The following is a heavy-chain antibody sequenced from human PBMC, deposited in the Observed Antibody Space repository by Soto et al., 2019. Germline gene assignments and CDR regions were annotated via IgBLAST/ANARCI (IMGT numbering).Heavy chain of an antibody. J-gene: IGHJ6*02. Sequence: GGSLRLSCAASGFTFSTYSMNWVRQAPGKGLDCVSFISDSSSYIYYAVSVKGRFTISRDNAKNSLYLQMNSLRAEDTAVYYCARYDSSGYYWPYYYYGMDVWGQGTTVTVSS. D-gene: IGHD3-22*01. V-gene: IGHV3-21*01. CDR1: GFTFSTYS. CDR3: ARYDSSGYYWPYYYYGMDV. CDR2: ISDSSSYI.